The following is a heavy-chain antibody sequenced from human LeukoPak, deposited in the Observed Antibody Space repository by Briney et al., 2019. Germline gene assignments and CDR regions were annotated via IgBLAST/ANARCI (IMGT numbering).Heavy chain of an antibody. Sequence: ASVKVSCKASGYTFNSYYMHWVRQAPGQGLEWMGIINPSGGSTSYAQKFQGRVTMTRDTSTSTVYMELSSLRSEDTAVYYCARDRDYDFWSGYSLEPLRGDRYYYMDVWGKGTTVTVSS. D-gene: IGHD3-3*01. V-gene: IGHV1-46*02. J-gene: IGHJ6*03. CDR1: GYTFNSYY. CDR2: INPSGGST. CDR3: ARDRDYDFWSGYSLEPLRGDRYYYMDV.